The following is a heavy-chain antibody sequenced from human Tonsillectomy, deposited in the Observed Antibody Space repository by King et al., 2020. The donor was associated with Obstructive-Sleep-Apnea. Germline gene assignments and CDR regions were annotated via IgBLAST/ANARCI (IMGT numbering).Heavy chain of an antibody. CDR2: INIDGSST. V-gene: IGHV3-74*01. CDR1: GFTFSSYW. Sequence: VQLVESGGGLVQPGGSLRLSCAASGFTFSSYWMHWVRQAPGKGLVWVSRINIDGSSTSYADSVKGRFTISRENDKNTLYLQMNSLRAEDTAVYYCARDFNGAFDIWGQGTMVTVSS. CDR3: ARDFNGAFDI. J-gene: IGHJ3*02.